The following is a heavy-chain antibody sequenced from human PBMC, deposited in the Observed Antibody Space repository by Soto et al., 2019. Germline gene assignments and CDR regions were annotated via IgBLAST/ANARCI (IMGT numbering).Heavy chain of an antibody. J-gene: IGHJ4*02. V-gene: IGHV3-21*01. D-gene: IGHD3-22*01. Sequence: GSLRLSCAASGFTFSSYSMNWVRQAPGKGLEWVSSISSSSSYIYYADSVKGRFTISRDNAKNSLYLQMNSLRAEDTAVYYCARPPNYYDSSGYYLNWGQGTLVTVSS. CDR2: ISSSSSYI. CDR3: ARPPNYYDSSGYYLN. CDR1: GFTFSSYS.